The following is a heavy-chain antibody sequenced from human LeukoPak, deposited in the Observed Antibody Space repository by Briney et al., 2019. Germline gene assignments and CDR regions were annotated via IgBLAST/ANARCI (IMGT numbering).Heavy chain of an antibody. Sequence: GGSLRLSCAASGFTFSSYAMSWVRQAPGKGLEWVSAISGSGGSTYYADSVKGRFTISRDNSKNTLYLQMNSLRAEDTAVYYCAKDQYSSSLVYYYYGMDVWGQGTTVTVFS. J-gene: IGHJ6*02. V-gene: IGHV3-23*01. CDR2: ISGSGGST. D-gene: IGHD6-13*01. CDR3: AKDQYSSSLVYYYYGMDV. CDR1: GFTFSSYA.